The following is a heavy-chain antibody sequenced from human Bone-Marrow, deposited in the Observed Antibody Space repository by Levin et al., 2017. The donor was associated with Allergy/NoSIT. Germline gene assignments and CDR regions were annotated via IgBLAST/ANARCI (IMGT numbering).Heavy chain of an antibody. CDR3: ARETPIPVAGTTDY. CDR2: TYYSGST. J-gene: IGHJ4*02. CDR1: GASISSGEYY. V-gene: IGHV4-30-4*01. D-gene: IGHD6-19*01. Sequence: SETLSLTCTVSGASISSGEYYWSWIRQTPQKGLEWIGYTYYSGSTYYKPSLRSRITVSVDTSKNQFFLELRSVTAADTAVYYCARETPIPVAGTTDYWGQGALVTVSS.